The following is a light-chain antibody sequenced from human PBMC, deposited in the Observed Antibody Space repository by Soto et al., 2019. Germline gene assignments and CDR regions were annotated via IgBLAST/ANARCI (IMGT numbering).Light chain of an antibody. V-gene: IGKV1-9*01. Sequence: DIPLTQSPSFLSASVGDRVTITCRASQSISSHVAWYRQKSGKAPMLLIYAASTLQSGVPSRFSGSGSGTEFTLTISSLHPEDFATYYCQHLESFPLAFGGGTTVEI. CDR1: QSISSH. J-gene: IGKJ4*01. CDR3: QHLESFPLA. CDR2: AAS.